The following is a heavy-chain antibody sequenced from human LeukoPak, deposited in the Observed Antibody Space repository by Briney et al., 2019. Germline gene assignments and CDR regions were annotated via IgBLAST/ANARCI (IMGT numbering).Heavy chain of an antibody. D-gene: IGHD1-1*01. CDR1: GGSFSGYY. V-gene: IGHV4-34*01. CDR3: ASGQNWNQEVPFDY. J-gene: IGHJ4*02. Sequence: PSETLSLTCAVYGGSFSGYYWSWIRQPPGKGLEWIGEINHSGSTNYNPSLKSRVTISVDTSKDQFSLKLSSVTAADTAVYYCASGQNWNQEVPFDYWGQGTLVTVSS. CDR2: INHSGST.